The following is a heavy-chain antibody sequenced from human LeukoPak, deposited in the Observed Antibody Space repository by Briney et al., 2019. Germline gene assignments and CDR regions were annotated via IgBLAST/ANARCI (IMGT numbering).Heavy chain of an antibody. J-gene: IGHJ1*01. D-gene: IGHD6-6*01. CDR1: GFSFSGHW. CDR3: AYRNNIEY. Sequence: PGGSMRLSCAASGFSFSGHWMNWVCQPPGKGLEWVANIKADGSEKYYVDSVKGRFTISRDDAKRTVDLQMDNLRAEDTAIYYCAYRNNIEYWGQGAPVTVSS. CDR2: IKADGSEK. V-gene: IGHV3-7*05.